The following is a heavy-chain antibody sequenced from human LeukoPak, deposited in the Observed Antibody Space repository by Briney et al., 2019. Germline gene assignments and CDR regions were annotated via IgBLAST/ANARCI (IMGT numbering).Heavy chain of an antibody. Sequence: ASVKVSCKASGGTFSSHAISWVRQAPGQGLEWMGGIIPIFGTANYAQKFQGRVTITTDESTSTAYMELSSLRSEDTAVYYCARAPVLRFFYYMDVWGKGTTVTVSS. CDR1: GGTFSSHA. D-gene: IGHD3-3*01. V-gene: IGHV1-69*05. J-gene: IGHJ6*03. CDR2: IIPIFGTA. CDR3: ARAPVLRFFYYMDV.